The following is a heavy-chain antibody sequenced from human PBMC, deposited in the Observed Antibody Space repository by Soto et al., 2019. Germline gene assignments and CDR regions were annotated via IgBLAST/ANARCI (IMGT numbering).Heavy chain of an antibody. V-gene: IGHV5-51*01. Sequence: RESLKISCKGSGYSFTSYWIGWVRQMPGKGLEWMGIIYPGDSDTRYSPSFQGQVTISADKSISTAYLQWSSLKASDTAMYYCARAAAGLYYYYGMDVWGQGTTVTVSS. D-gene: IGHD6-13*01. CDR3: ARAAAGLYYYYGMDV. CDR1: GYSFTSYW. J-gene: IGHJ6*02. CDR2: IYPGDSDT.